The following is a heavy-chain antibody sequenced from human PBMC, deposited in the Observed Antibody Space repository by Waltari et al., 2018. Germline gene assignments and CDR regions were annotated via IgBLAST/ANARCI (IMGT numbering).Heavy chain of an antibody. CDR3: ARDLEGYCSGGSCYPSYYYYGMDV. CDR1: GFTFSSYA. Sequence: QVQLVESGGGVVQPGRSLRLSCAASGFTFSSYAMHWVRQAPGKGLEWVAVISYDGSNKYDADPVKGRFTISRDNSKNTLYLQMNSLRAEDTAVYYCARDLEGYCSGGSCYPSYYYYGMDVWGQGTTVTVSS. J-gene: IGHJ6*02. CDR2: ISYDGSNK. D-gene: IGHD2-15*01. V-gene: IGHV3-30*01.